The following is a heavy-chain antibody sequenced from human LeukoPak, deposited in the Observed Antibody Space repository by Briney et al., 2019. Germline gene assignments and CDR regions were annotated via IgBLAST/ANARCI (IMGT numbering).Heavy chain of an antibody. Sequence: SETLSLTCAVYGGSISSYYWSWIRQPPGKGLEWIGYIYYSGSTNYNPSLKSRVTISVDTSKNQFSLKLSSVTAADTAVYYCARDNDSRDPPHFDYWGQGTLVTVSA. V-gene: IGHV4-59*01. CDR3: ARDNDSRDPPHFDY. CDR2: IYYSGST. D-gene: IGHD3-16*01. CDR1: GGSISSYY. J-gene: IGHJ4*02.